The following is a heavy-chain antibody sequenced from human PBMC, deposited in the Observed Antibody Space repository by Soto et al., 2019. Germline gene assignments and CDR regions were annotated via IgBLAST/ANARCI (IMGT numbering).Heavy chain of an antibody. Sequence: ASVKVSCKASGYTFTSYYMHWERQAPGQGLEWMGIINPSGGSTSYAQKFQGRVTMTRDTSTSTVYMELISLRSEDTAVYYCASVPRSYASTGYYYMAYSVWHRETTVTVAS. CDR3: ASVPRSYASTGYYYMAYSV. CDR2: INPSGGST. D-gene: IGHD3-22*01. J-gene: IGHJ6*02. CDR1: GYTFTSYY. V-gene: IGHV1-46*01.